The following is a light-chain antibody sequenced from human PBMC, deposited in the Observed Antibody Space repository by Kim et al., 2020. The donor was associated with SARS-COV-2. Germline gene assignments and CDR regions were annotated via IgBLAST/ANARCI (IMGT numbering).Light chain of an antibody. V-gene: IGLV3-19*01. CDR1: SLSGYY. CDR2: GDK. Sequence: ALRQTVTITCQGDSLSGYYASWLRQKSGQAHILVIYGDKNRPSGIPDRFSGSGSGNAASLTITGAQAEEEADYYCNSRDSSGNHVRFGGGTQLTVL. CDR3: NSRDSSGNHVR. J-gene: IGLJ3*02.